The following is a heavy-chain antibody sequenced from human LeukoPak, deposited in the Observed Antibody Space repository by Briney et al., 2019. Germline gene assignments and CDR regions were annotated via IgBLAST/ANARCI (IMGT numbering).Heavy chain of an antibody. CDR2: IWYDGSYK. CDR3: AKVVQYTASTGTGLDY. D-gene: IGHD6-13*01. CDR1: GFTFSNYG. J-gene: IGHJ4*02. V-gene: IGHV3-33*06. Sequence: GGSLRLSCAASGFTFSNYGMHRVRQAPGKGLDWVAVIWYDGSYKYYADSVKGRFTVSRDNSKNTLYLQMNSLRAEDTAVYYCAKVVQYTASTGTGLDYWGQGTLVTVSS.